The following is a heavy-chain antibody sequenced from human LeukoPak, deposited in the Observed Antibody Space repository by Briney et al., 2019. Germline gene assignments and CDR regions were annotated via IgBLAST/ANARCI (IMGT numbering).Heavy chain of an antibody. CDR3: ARGVEPLAANTLAY. CDR1: GFTVITND. V-gene: IGHV3-53*01. D-gene: IGHD1-14*01. J-gene: IGHJ4*02. CDR2: IYSDGNT. Sequence: GGSLRLSCAASGFTVITNDMTWVRRAPGNGLEWVSVIYSDGNTKYADSVQGRFTISRDNSKNTLYLEMNSLSPDDTAVYYCARGVEPLAANTLAYWGQGTLVTVSS.